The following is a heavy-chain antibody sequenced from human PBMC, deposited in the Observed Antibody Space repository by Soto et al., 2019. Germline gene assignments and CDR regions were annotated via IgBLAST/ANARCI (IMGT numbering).Heavy chain of an antibody. J-gene: IGHJ4*02. D-gene: IGHD3-22*01. CDR3: ARGRYFDGGDYWVANLAFDY. Sequence: EVQLLESGGGLLQPGGSLRLSCAASGFTFNNYVMNWVRQAPGKGLEWVSSISRSGSGSPYYSDSVKGRFTISRDNSKNTLSLQMNNLRAEDTDVYFCARGRYFDGGDYWVANLAFDYWGLGTLVTVSS. CDR2: ISRSGSGSP. CDR1: GFTFNNYV. V-gene: IGHV3-23*01.